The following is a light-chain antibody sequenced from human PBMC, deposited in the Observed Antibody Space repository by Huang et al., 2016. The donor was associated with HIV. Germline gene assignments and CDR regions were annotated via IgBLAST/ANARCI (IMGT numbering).Light chain of an antibody. J-gene: IGKJ1*01. CDR1: QFLSSW. V-gene: IGKV1-5*03. Sequence: DIKMTQSPPTLSRSVGDRVTITCRASQFLSSWLAWYQQKPGKAPKLLIYEASKLQGGDPRRFSGRGSGTGFTLTISSLEPDDFATYYCQQYNSHPGTFGLGTKVEMK. CDR3: QQYNSHPGT. CDR2: EAS.